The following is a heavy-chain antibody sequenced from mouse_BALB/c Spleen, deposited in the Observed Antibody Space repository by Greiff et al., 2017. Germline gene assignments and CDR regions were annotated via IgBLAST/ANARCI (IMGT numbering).Heavy chain of an antibody. V-gene: IGHV1-18*01. CDR1: GYTFTDYN. CDR3: ARNRWLLRFWYFDV. D-gene: IGHD2-3*01. J-gene: IGHJ1*01. Sequence: VHVKQSGPELVKPGASVKIPCKASGYTFTDYNMDWVKQSHGKSLEWIGDINPNNGGTIYNQKFKGKATLTVDKSSSTAYMELRSLTSEDTAVYYCARNRWLLRFWYFDVWGAGTTVTVSS. CDR2: INPNNGGT.